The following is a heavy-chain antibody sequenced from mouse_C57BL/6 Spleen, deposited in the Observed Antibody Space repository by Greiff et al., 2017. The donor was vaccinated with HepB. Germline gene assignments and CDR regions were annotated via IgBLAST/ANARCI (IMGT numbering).Heavy chain of an antibody. J-gene: IGHJ2*01. Sequence: EVKLVESGGGLVKPGGSLKLSCAASGFTFSSYAMSWVRQTPEKRLEWVATISAGGSYTYYPDNVKGRVTISRANAKNNLYLQMSHLKSEDTAMYYCARETVVATSDFDYWGQGTTLTVSS. CDR1: GFTFSSYA. V-gene: IGHV5-4*01. CDR2: ISAGGSYT. D-gene: IGHD1-1*01. CDR3: ARETVVATSDFDY.